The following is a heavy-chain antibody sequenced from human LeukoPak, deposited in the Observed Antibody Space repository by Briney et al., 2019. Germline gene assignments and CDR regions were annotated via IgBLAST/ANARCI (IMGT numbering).Heavy chain of an antibody. CDR1: GGSISSYY. CDR2: IYYSGST. Sequence: PSETLSLTCTVSGGSISSYYWSWIRQPPGKGLEWIGYIYYSGSTNYNPSLKSRVTISVDTSKNQFSLKLNSVTPEDTAAYYCARFFGGLDYWGQGTLVTVSS. CDR3: ARFFGGLDY. D-gene: IGHD4-23*01. V-gene: IGHV4-59*12. J-gene: IGHJ4*02.